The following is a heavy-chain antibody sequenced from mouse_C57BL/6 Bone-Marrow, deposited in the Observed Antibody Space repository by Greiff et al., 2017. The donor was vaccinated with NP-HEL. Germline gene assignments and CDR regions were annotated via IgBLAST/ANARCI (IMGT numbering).Heavy chain of an antibody. Sequence: QVHVKQPGAELVKPGASVKLSCKASGYTFTSYWMHWVKQRPGQGLEWIGMIHPNSGSTNYNEKFKSKATLTVDKSSSTAYMQLSSLTSEDSAVYYCARKGHWYFDYWGQGTTLTVSS. CDR2: IHPNSGST. CDR1: GYTFTSYW. CDR3: ARKGHWYFDY. J-gene: IGHJ2*01. V-gene: IGHV1-64*01. D-gene: IGHD3-3*01.